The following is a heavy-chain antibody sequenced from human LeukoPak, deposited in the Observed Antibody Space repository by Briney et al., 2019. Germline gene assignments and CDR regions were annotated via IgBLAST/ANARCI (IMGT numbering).Heavy chain of an antibody. J-gene: IGHJ4*02. CDR3: ARESGSWGYLFHY. V-gene: IGHV3-7*01. CDR1: GFTFSSYW. Sequence: GGSLRLSCAASGFTFSSYWMSWVRQAPGKGLGWVANIKQDGSEKYYVDSVKGRFTISRDNAKNSLYLQMNSLRAEDTAVYYCARESGSWGYLFHYWGQGTLVTVSS. CDR2: IKQDGSEK. D-gene: IGHD6-13*01.